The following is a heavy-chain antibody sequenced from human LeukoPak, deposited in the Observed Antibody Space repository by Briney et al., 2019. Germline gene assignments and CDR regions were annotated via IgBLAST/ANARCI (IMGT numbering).Heavy chain of an antibody. Sequence: ASVKVSCKASVYTFTGYYMHWVRQAPGQGLEWMGWINPNSGGTNYAQKFQGRVTMTRDTSISTAYMELSRLRSDDTAVYYCARVRAKEQWLVAYWGQGTLVTVSS. J-gene: IGHJ4*02. CDR2: INPNSGGT. V-gene: IGHV1-2*02. D-gene: IGHD6-19*01. CDR3: ARVRAKEQWLVAY. CDR1: VYTFTGYY.